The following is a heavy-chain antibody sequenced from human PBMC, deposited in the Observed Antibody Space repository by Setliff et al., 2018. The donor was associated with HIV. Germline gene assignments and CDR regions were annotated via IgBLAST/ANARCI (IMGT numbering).Heavy chain of an antibody. V-gene: IGHV3-66*02. CDR1: GYTFINYH. CDR2: IYSGGST. CDR3: ARAPSSYDFWSGYYYYYMDV. Sequence: FCKASGYTFINYHITWVRQAPGKGLEWVSIIYSGGSTYYAGSVEGRFNISRDSSSNTLYLQMNNLRLEDTAVYYCARAPSSYDFWSGYYYYYMDVGGKGTTVTVSS. D-gene: IGHD3-3*01. J-gene: IGHJ6*03.